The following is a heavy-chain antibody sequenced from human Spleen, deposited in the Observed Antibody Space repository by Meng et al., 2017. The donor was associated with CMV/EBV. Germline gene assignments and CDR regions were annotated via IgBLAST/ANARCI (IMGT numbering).Heavy chain of an antibody. J-gene: IGHJ3*01. CDR3: ARDGLHNALTGTNGFDV. CDR2: INYSGTT. V-gene: IGHV4-39*07. Sequence: GSLRLSCTVSGGSITSSTYFWVWVRQPPGKGLEWIGSINYSGTTYYRSSFKSRGTISIDTSKNQFSLKVTSVTAADTALYYCARDGLHNALTGTNGFDVWGQGTMVTVSS. D-gene: IGHD3-9*01. CDR1: GGSITSSTYF.